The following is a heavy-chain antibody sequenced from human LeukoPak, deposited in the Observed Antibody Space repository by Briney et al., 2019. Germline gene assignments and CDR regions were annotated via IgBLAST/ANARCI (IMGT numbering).Heavy chain of an antibody. CDR2: MNPNTGKT. Sequence: ASVKVSCKASGYTFTSYGISWVRQAAGQGLEWMGWMNPNTGKTGYAQKFQGRVTITADKSTSTAYMELSSLRSEDTAVYYCARLLQTASLPDYWGQGTLVTVSS. CDR3: ARLLQTASLPDY. V-gene: IGHV1-8*03. J-gene: IGHJ4*02. D-gene: IGHD1-26*01. CDR1: GYTFTSYG.